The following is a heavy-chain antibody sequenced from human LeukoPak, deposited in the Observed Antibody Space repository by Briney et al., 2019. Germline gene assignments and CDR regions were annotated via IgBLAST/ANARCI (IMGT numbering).Heavy chain of an antibody. J-gene: IGHJ4*02. V-gene: IGHV3-7*01. Sequence: GGSLRLSCAASGFTFSSYWMSWVRQAPGKGLEWVANIKQDGSEKYYVDSVKGRFTISRDNSKNTLYLQMNSLRAEDTAVYYCAKDMYSSGWSFDYWGQGTLVTVSS. CDR1: GFTFSSYW. D-gene: IGHD6-19*01. CDR2: IKQDGSEK. CDR3: AKDMYSSGWSFDY.